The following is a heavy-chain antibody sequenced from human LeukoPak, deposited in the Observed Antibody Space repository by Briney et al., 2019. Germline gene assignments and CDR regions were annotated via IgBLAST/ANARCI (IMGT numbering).Heavy chain of an antibody. Sequence: GGSLGLSCAASGFTFTNYWMSWVRQAPGKGLELVANIKQDRSEKYYVDSVKGRFTISRDNAKNSLYLQMNSLRAEDTAVYYCAVQRTLWQQVLDHWGQGVLVTVSS. CDR1: GFTFTNYW. CDR2: IKQDRSEK. J-gene: IGHJ4*02. V-gene: IGHV3-7*03. CDR3: AVQRTLWQQVLDH. D-gene: IGHD6-13*01.